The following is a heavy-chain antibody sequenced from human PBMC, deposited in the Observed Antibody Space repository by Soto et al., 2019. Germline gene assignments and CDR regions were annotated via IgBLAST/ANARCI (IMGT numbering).Heavy chain of an antibody. CDR1: GYTFTNYG. V-gene: IGHV1-18*01. Sequence: ASVKVSCKASGYTFTNYGFSWVRQAPGQGLEWMGWISGYNGNTKYAEKFQGRVTMTTDTSTSTAHMGLRSLRSDDTAVYYCAREGQAPYYYYGMDVWGQGTAVTVSS. CDR2: ISGYNGNT. CDR3: AREGQAPYYYYGMDV. J-gene: IGHJ6*02.